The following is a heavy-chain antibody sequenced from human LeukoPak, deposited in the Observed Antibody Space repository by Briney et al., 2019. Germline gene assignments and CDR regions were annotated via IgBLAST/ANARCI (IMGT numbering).Heavy chain of an antibody. CDR1: GFTFSSYS. D-gene: IGHD3-10*01. V-gene: IGHV3-21*01. Sequence: GGSLRLSCAATGFTFSSYSMNWVRQAPGKGLEWVSSISSSSSYIYYADSVKGRFTISRDNAKNSLYLQMNSLRAEDTAVYYCARASLYGSGSTIDYWGQGTLVAVSS. CDR3: ARASLYGSGSTIDY. CDR2: ISSSSSYI. J-gene: IGHJ4*02.